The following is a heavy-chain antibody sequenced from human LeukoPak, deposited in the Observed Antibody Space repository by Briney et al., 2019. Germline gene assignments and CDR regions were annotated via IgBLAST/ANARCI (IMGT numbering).Heavy chain of an antibody. CDR1: GFTFDDYA. Sequence: PGRSLRLSCAASGFTFDDYAMHWVRQAPGKGLEWVSGISWNSGSIGYADSVKGRFTISRDNSKNTLYLQMNSLRAEDTAVYYCAKDDRGIWRAASLLGAFDIWGQGTMVTVSS. D-gene: IGHD3-3*01. CDR3: AKDDRGIWRAASLLGAFDI. V-gene: IGHV3-9*01. J-gene: IGHJ3*02. CDR2: ISWNSGSI.